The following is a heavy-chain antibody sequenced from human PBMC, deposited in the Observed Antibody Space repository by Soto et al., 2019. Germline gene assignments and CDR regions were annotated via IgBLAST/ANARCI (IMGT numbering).Heavy chain of an antibody. CDR2: TYYRSKWYN. Sequence: SQTLSLTCAISGDSVSSNSAAWNWIRQSPSRGLEWLGRTYYRSKWYNDYAVSVKSRITINPDTSKNQFSLQLNSVTPEDTAVYYCARDMVRGVIINLYYYYGMDVWGQGTTVTVSS. J-gene: IGHJ6*02. CDR3: ARDMVRGVIINLYYYYGMDV. V-gene: IGHV6-1*01. CDR1: GDSVSSNSAA. D-gene: IGHD3-10*01.